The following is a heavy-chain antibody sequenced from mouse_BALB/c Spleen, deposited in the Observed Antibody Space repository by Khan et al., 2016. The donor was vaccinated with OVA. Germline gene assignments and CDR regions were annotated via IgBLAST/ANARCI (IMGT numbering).Heavy chain of an antibody. CDR2: INPNNGVT. D-gene: IGHD1-1*02. Sequence: QVRLQQSGAELVKPGASVKLSCKASGYTFTSYYMYWVKQRPGQGLEWIGGINPNNGVTDFNEKFKSKATLTVDKSSSTAYMQLSSLTSADSAVYYCTRSGWAAFAYWGQGTLVTVSA. J-gene: IGHJ3*01. V-gene: IGHV1S81*02. CDR3: TRSGWAAFAY. CDR1: GYTFTSYY.